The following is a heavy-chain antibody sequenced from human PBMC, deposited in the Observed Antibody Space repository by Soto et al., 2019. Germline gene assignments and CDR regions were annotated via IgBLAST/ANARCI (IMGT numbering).Heavy chain of an antibody. D-gene: IGHD1-1*01. J-gene: IGHJ4*02. CDR2: NYYRGSN. CDR1: GGSISSSSYY. Sequence: SETLSLTCTVSGGSISSSSYYWGWIRQPPGKGLEWVGRNYYRGSNYYNQSLKSRVTISVDTSKNQFSLKLSSVTAANTAVYYCARLSWVGRTVDYWGQGTLVTVSS. V-gene: IGHV4-39*01. CDR3: ARLSWVGRTVDY.